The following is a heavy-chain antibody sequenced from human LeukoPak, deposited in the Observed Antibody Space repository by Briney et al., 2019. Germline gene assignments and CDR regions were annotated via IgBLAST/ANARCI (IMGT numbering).Heavy chain of an antibody. CDR2: INHTGST. D-gene: IGHD4-17*01. Sequence: SQTLSLTRAVYGGPFTIYYWSWIRQPPGKWLEWIGEINHTGSTKYNTSLKSRVRISVDTSKNQFSLRLTSVTAADTAVYHCARVGYPTQRRVLSTVSIPTAGAFDIWGQGTLVTVSS. V-gene: IGHV4-34*01. CDR1: GGPFTIYY. CDR3: ARVGYPTQRRVLSTVSIPTAGAFDI. J-gene: IGHJ3*02.